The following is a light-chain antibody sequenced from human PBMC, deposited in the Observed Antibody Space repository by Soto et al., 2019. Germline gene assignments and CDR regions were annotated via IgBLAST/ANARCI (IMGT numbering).Light chain of an antibody. CDR3: QQYGSSPEWT. J-gene: IGKJ1*01. CDR1: QSVSSSY. V-gene: IGKV3-20*01. Sequence: EIVLTHSPGTLSLYPGERATLSCRASQSVSSSYLAWYQQKPGQAPRLLIYGASSRATGIPDRFSGSGSGTDFTLTISRLEPEDFAVYYCQQYGSSPEWTFGQGTKVDIK. CDR2: GAS.